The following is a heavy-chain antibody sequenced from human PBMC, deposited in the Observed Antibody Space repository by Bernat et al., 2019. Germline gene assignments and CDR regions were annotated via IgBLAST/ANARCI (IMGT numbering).Heavy chain of an antibody. D-gene: IGHD6-19*01. CDR1: GYTFTSYA. CDR3: ARVRSSGWYFWFDP. V-gene: IGHV1-3*01. CDR2: INAGNGNT. Sequence: QFQLVQSGAEVKKPGASVKVSCKASGYTFTSYAMHWVRQAPGQRLEWMGWINAGNGNTKYSQKFQGRVTITRDTSASTAYMELSSLRSEDTAVYYCARVRSSGWYFWFDPWGQGTLVTVSS. J-gene: IGHJ5*02.